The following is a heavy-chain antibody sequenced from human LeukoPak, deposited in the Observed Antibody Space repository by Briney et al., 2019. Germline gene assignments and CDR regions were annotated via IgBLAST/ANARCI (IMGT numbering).Heavy chain of an antibody. CDR1: GFPFRTYW. V-gene: IGHV3-7*01. Sequence: GGSLRLSCAASGFPFRTYWMTWVRQAPGKGLEWVANIKTDGSEQHYLDSVKGRFHISRDNANNSLSLQMNSLRAEDTAVYYCARGANPDDFWGRGTLVTVSS. J-gene: IGHJ4*02. CDR3: ARGANPDDF. CDR2: IKTDGSEQ.